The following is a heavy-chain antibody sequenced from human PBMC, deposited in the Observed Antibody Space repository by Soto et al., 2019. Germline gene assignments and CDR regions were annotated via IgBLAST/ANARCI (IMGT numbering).Heavy chain of an antibody. J-gene: IGHJ6*02. Sequence: PGGSLRLSCAASGFTFSSYAMSWVRQAPGKGLEWVSAISGSGGSTYYADSVKGRFTISRDNSKNTLYLQMNSLRAEDTAVYYCAKDLIDYGDYYYYYGMDVWGQGTTVTVSS. D-gene: IGHD4-17*01. CDR1: GFTFSSYA. CDR2: ISGSGGST. V-gene: IGHV3-23*01. CDR3: AKDLIDYGDYYYYYGMDV.